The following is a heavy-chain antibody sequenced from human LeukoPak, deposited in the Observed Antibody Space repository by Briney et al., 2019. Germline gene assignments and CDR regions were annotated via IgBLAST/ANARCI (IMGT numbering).Heavy chain of an antibody. CDR3: AIRIAAAGIDY. Sequence: SVKVSCKASGGTFSSYAISWVRQAPGPGLEWMGGIIPIFGTANYAQKFQGRVTITADESTSTAYMELSSVRSEDTAVYYCAIRIAAAGIDYWGQGTLVTVSS. J-gene: IGHJ4*02. CDR1: GGTFSSYA. D-gene: IGHD6-13*01. CDR2: IIPIFGTA. V-gene: IGHV1-69*01.